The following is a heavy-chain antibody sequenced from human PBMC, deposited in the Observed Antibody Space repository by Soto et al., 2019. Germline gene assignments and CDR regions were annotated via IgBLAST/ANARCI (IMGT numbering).Heavy chain of an antibody. V-gene: IGHV3-33*01. CDR1: GFTFSSYG. Sequence: QVQLVESGGGVVQPGRSLRLSCAASGFTFSSYGMHWVRQAPGKGLEWVAVIWYDGSNKYYADSVKGRFTISRDNSKNPLYLQMNSLRAEDTAVYYCARDRGTDNYYYYGMDVWGQGTTVTVSS. CDR2: IWYDGSNK. CDR3: ARDRGTDNYYYYGMDV. D-gene: IGHD1-1*01. J-gene: IGHJ6*02.